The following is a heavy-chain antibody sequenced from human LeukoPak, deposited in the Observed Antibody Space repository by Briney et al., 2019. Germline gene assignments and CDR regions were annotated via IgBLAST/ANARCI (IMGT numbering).Heavy chain of an antibody. CDR1: GFTFSSYE. V-gene: IGHV3-48*03. CDR2: ISSSGSTI. D-gene: IGHD3-10*02. CDR3: AELGITMIGGV. J-gene: IGHJ6*04. Sequence: GGSLKLSCAASGFTFSSYEMNWVRQAPGKGLEWVSYISSSGSTIYYADSVKGRFTVSRDNAKNSLYLQMNSLRAEDTAVYYCAELGITMIGGVWGKGTTVTISS.